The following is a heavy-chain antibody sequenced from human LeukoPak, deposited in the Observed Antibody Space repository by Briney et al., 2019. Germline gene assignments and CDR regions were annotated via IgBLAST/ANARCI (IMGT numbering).Heavy chain of an antibody. CDR2: IIPIFGTA. D-gene: IGHD6-19*01. Sequence: GSSVKVSCKASGGTFNSYAMSWVRQAPGQGLEWMGRIIPIFGTANYAQRFQGRVTITRDESTSPAYMELNSLTSEATAVYYCARAYSSGWYDYWGQGTLVTVSS. CDR3: ARAYSSGWYDY. CDR1: GGTFNSYA. V-gene: IGHV1-69*05. J-gene: IGHJ4*02.